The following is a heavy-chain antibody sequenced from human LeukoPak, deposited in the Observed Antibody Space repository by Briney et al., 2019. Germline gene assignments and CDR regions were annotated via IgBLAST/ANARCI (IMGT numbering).Heavy chain of an antibody. D-gene: IGHD3-22*01. CDR3: ASAKPDNSSGYLFDY. J-gene: IGHJ4*02. V-gene: IGHV4-59*12. CDR2: IYYSGST. CDR1: GGSISSYY. Sequence: SETLSLTCTVSGGSISSYYWSWIRQPPGKGLEWIGYIYYSGSTNYNPSLKSRVTISVDTSKNQFSLKLSSVTAADTAVYYCASAKPDNSSGYLFDYWGQGTLVTVSS.